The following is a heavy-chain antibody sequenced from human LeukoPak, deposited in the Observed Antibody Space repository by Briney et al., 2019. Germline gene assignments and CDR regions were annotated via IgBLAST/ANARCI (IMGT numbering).Heavy chain of an antibody. J-gene: IGHJ4*02. Sequence: GGSLRLSCAGSGFTFSTYWMTWVRQAPGKGLEWVANINGAGSETYYADSVSGRFTISRDNAKNSLYLQMSSLRAEDTATYFCATDDEEYGDYPFDYWGQGTLVTVSS. CDR3: ATDDEEYGDYPFDY. V-gene: IGHV3-7*03. CDR2: INGAGSET. D-gene: IGHD4-17*01. CDR1: GFTFSTYW.